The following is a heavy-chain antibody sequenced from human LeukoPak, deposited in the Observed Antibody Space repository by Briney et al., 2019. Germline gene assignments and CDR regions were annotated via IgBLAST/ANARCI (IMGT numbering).Heavy chain of an antibody. D-gene: IGHD3-16*01. CDR3: AIRPLRSQTWLAP. V-gene: IGHV5-51*01. CDR1: GDKFTSYW. Sequence: GESLKISCKGYGDKFTSYWDAWVRQMPGKGLEWMGIIFPGDSDTRYSPSIQGQVTISVDRSISTAYLQWSTLNASDTAIYYCAIRPLRSQTWLAPWGQGTLVTVSS. CDR2: IFPGDSDT. J-gene: IGHJ5*02.